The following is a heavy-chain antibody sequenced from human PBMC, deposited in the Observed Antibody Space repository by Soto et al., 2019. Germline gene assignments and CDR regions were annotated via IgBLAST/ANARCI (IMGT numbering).Heavy chain of an antibody. CDR2: ISTYNGDT. D-gene: IGHD2-15*01. CDR3: AREGSRPYYYYGMDV. J-gene: IGHJ6*02. Sequence: QVQLVQSGAEVKKPGASVKVSCKASGYSFTTYGIAWVRQAPGQGLEWMGWISTYNGDTDYAQNLQGRVIMTTDTSKTTAYMELRSLRSDDTAVYYCAREGSRPYYYYGMDVWGQGTTVSVSS. V-gene: IGHV1-18*01. CDR1: GYSFTTYG.